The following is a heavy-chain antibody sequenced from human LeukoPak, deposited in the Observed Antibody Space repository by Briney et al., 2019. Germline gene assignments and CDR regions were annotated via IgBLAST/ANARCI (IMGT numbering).Heavy chain of an antibody. J-gene: IGHJ4*02. CDR2: ISGSGGST. D-gene: IGHD3-10*01. CDR3: AKDWELLSIYDY. V-gene: IGHV3-23*01. Sequence: PGGSLRLSCAASGFSFIDYWMTWVRQAPGKGLEWVSAISGSGGSTYYADSVKGRFTISRDNSKNTLYLQMNSLRAEDTAVYYCAKDWELLSIYDYWGQGTLVTVSS. CDR1: GFSFIDYW.